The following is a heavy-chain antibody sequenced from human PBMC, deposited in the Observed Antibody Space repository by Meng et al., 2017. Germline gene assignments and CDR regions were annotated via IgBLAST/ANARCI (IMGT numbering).Heavy chain of an antibody. CDR2: ISAYNGNT. J-gene: IGHJ4*02. CDR1: GYTFTSYG. V-gene: IGHV1-18*01. D-gene: IGHD3-3*01. CDR3: ARETYYDFWSGYGHFDY. Sequence: QVQLVQSGAEGKKPGASVKVSCKASGYTFTSYGISWVRQAPGQGLEWMGWISAYNGNTNYAQKLQGRVTMTTDTSTSTAYMELRSLRSDDTAVYYCARETYYDFWSGYGHFDYWGQGTLVTVSS.